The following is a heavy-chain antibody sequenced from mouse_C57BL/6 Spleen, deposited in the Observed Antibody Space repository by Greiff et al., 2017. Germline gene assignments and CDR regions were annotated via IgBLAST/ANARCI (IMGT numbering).Heavy chain of an antibody. D-gene: IGHD1-1*01. V-gene: IGHV1-54*01. J-gene: IGHJ4*01. CDR2: INPGSGGT. CDR1: GYAFTNYL. Sequence: QVQLKQSGAELVRPGTSVKVSCKASGYAFTNYLIEWVKQRPGQGLEWIGVINPGSGGTNYNEKFKGKATLTADKSSSTAYMQLSSLTSEDSAVYFCARSGYYGSSYDYAMDYWGQGTSVTVSS. CDR3: ARSGYYGSSYDYAMDY.